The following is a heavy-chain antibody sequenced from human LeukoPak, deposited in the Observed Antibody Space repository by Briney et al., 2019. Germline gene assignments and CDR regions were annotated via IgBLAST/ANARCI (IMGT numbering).Heavy chain of an antibody. CDR3: ARESIAVAGAPFDY. V-gene: IGHV3-7*01. D-gene: IGHD6-19*01. CDR1: GFSFSNSC. CDR2: INPDGSDT. J-gene: IGHJ4*02. Sequence: GGSLRLSCAASGFSFSNSCMSWVRQAPGQGLEWVANINPDGSDTSYVDSVKGRFTISRDNAKNSLFLQMNSLRVEDTAVYYCARESIAVAGAPFDYWGQGTLVTVSS.